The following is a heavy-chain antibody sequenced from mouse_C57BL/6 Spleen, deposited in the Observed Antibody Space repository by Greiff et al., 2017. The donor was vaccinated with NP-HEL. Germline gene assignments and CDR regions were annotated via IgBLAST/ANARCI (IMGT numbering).Heavy chain of an antibody. D-gene: IGHD1-1*01. CDR3: TRDGHYYGNYYAMDY. CDR1: GFTFSSYA. Sequence: EVKVVESGEGLVKPGGSLKLSCAASGFTFSSYAMSWVRQTPEKRLEWVAYISSGGDYIYYADTVKGRFTISRDNARNTLYLQMSSLKSEDTAMYYCTRDGHYYGNYYAMDYWGQGTSVTVSS. CDR2: ISSGGDYI. V-gene: IGHV5-9-1*02. J-gene: IGHJ4*01.